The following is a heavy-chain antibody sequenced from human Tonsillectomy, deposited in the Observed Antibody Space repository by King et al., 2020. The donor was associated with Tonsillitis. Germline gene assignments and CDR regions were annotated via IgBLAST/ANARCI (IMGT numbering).Heavy chain of an antibody. J-gene: IGHJ3*02. Sequence: VQLQESGPGLVNPSQTPSLTCTVSGVSITSGAYYWSWIRQHPGKGLELIGHIYYSEITYYNPSLKSRLTISVDTSKNHFSLNLSSLTAADTAVYFCARFMVGATSAFDNW. CDR3: ARFMVGATSAFDN. CDR1: GVSITSGAYY. CDR2: IYYSEIT. D-gene: IGHD1-26*01. V-gene: IGHV4-31*03.